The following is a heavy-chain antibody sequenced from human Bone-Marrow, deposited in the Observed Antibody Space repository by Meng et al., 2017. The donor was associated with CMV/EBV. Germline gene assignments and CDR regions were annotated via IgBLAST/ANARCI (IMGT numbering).Heavy chain of an antibody. CDR2: ISSSGSTI. J-gene: IGHJ6*02. D-gene: IGHD6-6*01. Sequence: GGYLRLSCAASGFTFSDYYMSWIRQAPGKGLEWVSYISSSGSTIYYADSVKGRFTISRDNAKNSLYLQMNSLRAEDTAVYYCVRLAAQDYYYYYGMDVWGQGTTVTVSS. V-gene: IGHV3-11*04. CDR1: GFTFSDYY. CDR3: VRLAAQDYYYYYGMDV.